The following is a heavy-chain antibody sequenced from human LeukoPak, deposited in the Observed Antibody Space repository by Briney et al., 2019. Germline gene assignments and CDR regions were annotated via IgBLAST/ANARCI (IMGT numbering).Heavy chain of an antibody. CDR2: ISAYNHNT. J-gene: IGHJ3*02. D-gene: IGHD4-23*01. Sequence: ASVKVSCKASGYSFINFGLSWVRQAPGQGLEWMGWISAYNHNTNYAQKFQGRVTMTIDTSTTTVYMELRSLRSDDTAIYYCAAELYGGNSDCCNFEMWGQGTMVTVSS. CDR1: GYSFINFG. CDR3: AAELYGGNSDCCNFEM. V-gene: IGHV1-18*01.